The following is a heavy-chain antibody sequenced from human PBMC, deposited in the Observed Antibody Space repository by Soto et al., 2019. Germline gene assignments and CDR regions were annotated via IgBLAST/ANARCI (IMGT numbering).Heavy chain of an antibody. V-gene: IGHV1-69*01. J-gene: IGHJ4*02. Sequence: QVQLVQSGAEVKKPGSSVKVSCKASGGTFSSYAISWVRQAPGQGLEWMGGIIPIFGTANYAQKFQGRVTITADESTSTAYMELSSLRSEDMAVYYCARVKYYYGSGSYSGIDYWGQGTLVTVSS. CDR1: GGTFSSYA. D-gene: IGHD3-10*01. CDR3: ARVKYYYGSGSYSGIDY. CDR2: IIPIFGTA.